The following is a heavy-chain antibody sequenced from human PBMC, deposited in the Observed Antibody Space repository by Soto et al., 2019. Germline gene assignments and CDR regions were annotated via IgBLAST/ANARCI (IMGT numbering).Heavy chain of an antibody. D-gene: IGHD5-12*01. CDR1: GGSISNFY. J-gene: IGHJ4*02. Sequence: PSETLSLTCTVSGGSISNFYWTWIRLPPGKGLEWIGYIYYSGSTNYNPSLMSRVTISVDTSKNQFSLKLSSVTAADTAVYYCARDKNGYGYFDSWGQGTLVTVSS. V-gene: IGHV4-59*01. CDR2: IYYSGST. CDR3: ARDKNGYGYFDS.